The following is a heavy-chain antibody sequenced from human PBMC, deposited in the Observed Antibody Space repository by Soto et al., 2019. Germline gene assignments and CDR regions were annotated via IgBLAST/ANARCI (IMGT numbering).Heavy chain of an antibody. CDR3: TTEAATLGSCSSVTCCSHGMDV. CDR1: GFTFSNAW. Sequence: EVQLVESGGGLVKPGGSLRLSCAASGFTFSNAWMNWVRQAPGKGLEWVGRIERKTDGGTTDYAAPVKGRFTISRDDSKNTLYLQMDSLKIDDTAVYFCTTEAATLGSCSSVTCCSHGMDVWGQGTTVTVSS. D-gene: IGHD2-2*01. J-gene: IGHJ6*02. V-gene: IGHV3-15*04. CDR2: IERKTDGGTT.